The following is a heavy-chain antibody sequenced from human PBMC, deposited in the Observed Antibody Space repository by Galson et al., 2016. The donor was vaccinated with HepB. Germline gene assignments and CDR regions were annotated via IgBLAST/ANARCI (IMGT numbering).Heavy chain of an antibody. V-gene: IGHV5-51*01. CDR1: GYSFTNYW. D-gene: IGHD6-19*01. CDR3: ARGDITLAALRPDY. CDR2: IYTGDSDT. Sequence: QSGAEVKKPGESLKISCKGSGYSFTNYWIAWVRQMPGKGLEWMGIIYTGDSDTRYSPSFQGQVTISADKSIRTAYLQWSTLTASDTAMYFCARGDITLAALRPDYWGQGTLVTVSS. J-gene: IGHJ4*02.